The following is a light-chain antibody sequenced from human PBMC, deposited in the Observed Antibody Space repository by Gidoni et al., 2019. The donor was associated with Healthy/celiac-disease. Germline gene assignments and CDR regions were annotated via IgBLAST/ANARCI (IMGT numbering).Light chain of an antibody. CDR3: QQSYSTPLFT. Sequence: DIQMTQSPSYLSASVGDRVTITCRASQSISIYLNWYQQKPGKAPKLLIYAASSLQSGVPSRFSGIGSGTDFPLTISSLQPEDFATYYCQQSYSTPLFTFGPGTKVDIK. CDR1: QSISIY. CDR2: AAS. J-gene: IGKJ3*01. V-gene: IGKV1-39*01.